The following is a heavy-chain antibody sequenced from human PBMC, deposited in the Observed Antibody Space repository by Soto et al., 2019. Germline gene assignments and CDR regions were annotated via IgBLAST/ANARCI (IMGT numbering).Heavy chain of an antibody. V-gene: IGHV4-59*01. CDR2: IYYIGSA. J-gene: IGHJ5*02. CDR1: GGSMSNYY. D-gene: IGHD1-26*01. Sequence: SETLSLTCTVSGGSMSNYYWSWIRQPPGKGLEWIGYIYYIGSANYNPSLKSRVTMSVDTSRNQLSLNLTSVTAADTAVYYCARGYSTVLGAPWDRVNWFDTWGPGILVTVSS. CDR3: ARGYSTVLGAPWDRVNWFDT.